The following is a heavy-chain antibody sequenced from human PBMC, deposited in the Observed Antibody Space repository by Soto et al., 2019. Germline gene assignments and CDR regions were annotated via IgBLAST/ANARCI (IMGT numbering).Heavy chain of an antibody. J-gene: IGHJ6*02. Sequence: SETLSLTCTVSGGSISSAGYYWSWIRQHPGKGLEWIGYIYYTGNTYYNPSLKSRVTISLDTSKNQFSLKLSSVAAADTAVYYCASSPCFVSGYPTYYVMSVWAQGSRVPVS. CDR3: ASSPCFVSGYPTYYVMSV. CDR2: IYYTGNT. D-gene: IGHD3-9*01. V-gene: IGHV4-31*03. CDR1: GGSISSAGYY.